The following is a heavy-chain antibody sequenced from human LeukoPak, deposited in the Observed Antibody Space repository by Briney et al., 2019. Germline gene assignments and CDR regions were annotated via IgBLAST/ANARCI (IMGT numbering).Heavy chain of an antibody. J-gene: IGHJ5*02. D-gene: IGHD3-10*01. Sequence: ASVKVSCKVSGYTLTELSMHWVRQAPGKGLEWMGGFDPEDGETIYAQKFQGRVTMTADTSTDTAYMELSSLRSEDTAVYYCATQRGYYGSGNNWFDPWGQGTLVTVSS. V-gene: IGHV1-24*01. CDR1: GYTLTELS. CDR3: ATQRGYYGSGNNWFDP. CDR2: FDPEDGET.